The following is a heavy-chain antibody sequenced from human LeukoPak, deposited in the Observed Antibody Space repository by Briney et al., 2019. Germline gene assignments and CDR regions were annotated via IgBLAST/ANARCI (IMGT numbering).Heavy chain of an antibody. CDR2: IDPNSGGT. D-gene: IGHD6-13*01. CDR3: ARDRAAGTRDY. J-gene: IGHJ4*02. V-gene: IGHV1-2*02. CDR1: GYTFTGYY. Sequence: ASVKVSCKASGYTFTGYYIHWVRQAPGQGLEWMGWIDPNSGGTNYAQKFQGRVTMTRDTSISTAYMALSRLRSDDTAVYYCARDRAAGTRDYWGQGTLVTVSS.